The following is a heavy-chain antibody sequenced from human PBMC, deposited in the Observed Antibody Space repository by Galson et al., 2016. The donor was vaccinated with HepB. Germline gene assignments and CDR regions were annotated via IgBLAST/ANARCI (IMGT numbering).Heavy chain of an antibody. J-gene: IGHJ4*02. CDR3: ARDHRVTAADYYFDY. D-gene: IGHD6-13*01. V-gene: IGHV4-38-2*02. CDR2: IYHSGST. Sequence: SETLSLTCTVSGYSISSGNFWGWIRQPPGKGLEWIGSIYHSGSTYYNPSLKSRVTISVDTSNNQFSLKLSSVTAADTAGYYCARDHRVTAADYYFDYWGQGTLVTVSS. CDR1: GYSISSGNF.